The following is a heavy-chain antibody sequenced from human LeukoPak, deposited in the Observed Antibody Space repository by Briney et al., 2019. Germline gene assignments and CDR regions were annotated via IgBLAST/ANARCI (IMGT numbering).Heavy chain of an antibody. CDR1: GFTFSSYS. D-gene: IGHD1/OR15-1a*01. J-gene: IGHJ4*02. CDR2: ISSSSSYI. CDR3: ARDSLNKDDY. Sequence: GGSLRLSCAASGFTFSSYSMNWVRQAPGKVLEWVSSISSSSSYIYYADSVKGRFTISRDNAKNSLYLQMNSLRAEDTAVYYCARDSLNKDDYWGQGTLVTVSS. V-gene: IGHV3-21*01.